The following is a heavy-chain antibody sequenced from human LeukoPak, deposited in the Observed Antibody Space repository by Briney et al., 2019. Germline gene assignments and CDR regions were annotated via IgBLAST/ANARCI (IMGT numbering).Heavy chain of an antibody. CDR3: ATSLGPLTEY. CDR1: GFPLSSYW. J-gene: IGHJ4*02. D-gene: IGHD7-27*01. CDR2: INSGGSGT. Sequence: PGGSLRLSCAASGFPLSSYWMHWVRQTAGKGLVWVSRINSGGSGTSYAGSVEGRFTISRDNAKNILYLQMNSLRAEDTALYYCATSLGPLTEYWGQGTLVTVSS. V-gene: IGHV3-74*01.